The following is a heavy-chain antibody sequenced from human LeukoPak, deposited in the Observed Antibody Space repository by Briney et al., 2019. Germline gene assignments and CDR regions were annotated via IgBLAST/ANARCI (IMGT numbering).Heavy chain of an antibody. CDR1: GGSISSYY. D-gene: IGHD6-19*01. Sequence: SETLSLTCTVSGGSISSYYWSWIRQPPGKGLEWIGYIYYSGSTNYNPSLKSRVTISVDTSKNQFSLKLSSVTAADTAVYYCARAGTGYSSGWWYLDYWGQGTLVTVSS. V-gene: IGHV4-59*01. CDR2: IYYSGST. CDR3: ARAGTGYSSGWWYLDY. J-gene: IGHJ4*02.